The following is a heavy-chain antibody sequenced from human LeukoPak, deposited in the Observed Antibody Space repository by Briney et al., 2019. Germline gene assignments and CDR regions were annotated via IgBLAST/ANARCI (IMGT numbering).Heavy chain of an antibody. CDR2: ISGNGVST. Sequence: GGSLRLSCAASGFTFSSFAVSWVRQAPGKGLEWVSGISGNGVSTYYADSVKGRFTISRDNSKNTLYLQMNSLRAEDTAVYYCANMPYGDYIDYWGQGTLVTVSS. J-gene: IGHJ4*02. CDR3: ANMPYGDYIDY. V-gene: IGHV3-23*01. CDR1: GFTFSSFA. D-gene: IGHD4-17*01.